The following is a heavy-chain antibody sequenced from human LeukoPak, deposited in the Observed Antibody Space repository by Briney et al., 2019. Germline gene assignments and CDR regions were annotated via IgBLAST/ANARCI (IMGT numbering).Heavy chain of an antibody. V-gene: IGHV4-39*07. CDR2: IYYSGST. CDR3: ARNLWEGDYYGNNWFDP. CDR1: GGSISSSSYY. D-gene: IGHD3-10*01. J-gene: IGHJ5*02. Sequence: SETLSLTCTVSGGSISSSSYYWGWIRQPPGKGLEWIGSIYYSGSTYYNPSLKSRVTISVDTSKNQFSLKLSSVTAADTAVYFCARNLWEGDYYGNNWFDPWGQGTQVTVSS.